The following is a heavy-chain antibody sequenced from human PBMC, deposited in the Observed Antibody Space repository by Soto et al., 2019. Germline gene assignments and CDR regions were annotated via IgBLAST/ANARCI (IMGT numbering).Heavy chain of an antibody. CDR2: VYATGTS. CDR1: GGSMSKFY. CDR3: VRDGSKTLRDCFDP. V-gene: IGHV4-4*07. J-gene: IGHJ5*02. Sequence: SETLSLTCSVSGGSMSKFYWSWIRKTAGKGLEWMGRVYATGTSDYNPSLRSRIAMSVDISKKTFSLRLGSVTAADTGVYYCVRDGSKTLRDCFDPWGQGILVTVSS. D-gene: IGHD4-17*01.